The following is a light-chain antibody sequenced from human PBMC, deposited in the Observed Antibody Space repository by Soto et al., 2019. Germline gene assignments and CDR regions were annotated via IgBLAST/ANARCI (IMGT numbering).Light chain of an antibody. Sequence: EIVMTQSPATLSVSPGERATLSCRASQTVASNLAWYQQKPGQAPRLLIHGASSRATGVPARFSGSGSGTEFTLTISTLQSEDFAVYYCPQYHNWPPQYTFGQGTTLQL. CDR1: QTVASN. J-gene: IGKJ2*01. CDR2: GAS. CDR3: PQYHNWPPQYT. V-gene: IGKV3-15*01.